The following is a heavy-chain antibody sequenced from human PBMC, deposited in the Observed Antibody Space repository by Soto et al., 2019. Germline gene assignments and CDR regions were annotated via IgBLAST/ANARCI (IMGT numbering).Heavy chain of an antibody. CDR1: AASLAGYY. J-gene: IGHJ5*02. CDR3: VIDGTKHLIVWLDP. V-gene: IGHV4-4*07. CDR2: IYATGTT. D-gene: IGHD1-1*01. Sequence: PSESLSLTCNVSAASLAGYYWSWIRQPPGKGLEWIGRIYATGTTDYNPSLKSRLTMSVDMSKKQFSLTLRSVAAADTAMDYCVIDGTKHLIVWLDPWGQGTLVTV.